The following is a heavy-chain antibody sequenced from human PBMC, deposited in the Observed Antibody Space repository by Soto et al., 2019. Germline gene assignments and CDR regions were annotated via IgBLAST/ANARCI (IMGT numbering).Heavy chain of an antibody. CDR1: GDSVSSNSAG. CDR2: TYYKSKWNN. J-gene: IGHJ6*02. V-gene: IGHV6-1*01. D-gene: IGHD3-10*01. CDR3: TGVTWFRGMDV. Sequence: SQTLSLTCVISGDSVSSNSAGWNWIRQSPSRGLEWLGRTYYKSKWNNDYALSVKSRITINPDTSKNQFSLHLYSVTPEDTAVYYCTGVTWFRGMDVWGQGTPVTVSS.